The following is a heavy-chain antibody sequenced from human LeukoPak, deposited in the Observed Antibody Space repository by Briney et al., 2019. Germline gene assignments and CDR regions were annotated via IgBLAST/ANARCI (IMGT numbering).Heavy chain of an antibody. D-gene: IGHD2-2*01. V-gene: IGHV3-7*01. Sequence: GGSLRLSCAASGFTFSSYWMNWVRQAPGKGLEWVANIKEDGSHENYVDSVKGRFTISRDNAKNSLYLQMNSLRAEDTAVYYCASLYCSSTSCGAFDIWGRGTMVTVSS. J-gene: IGHJ3*02. CDR3: ASLYCSSTSCGAFDI. CDR1: GFTFSSYW. CDR2: IKEDGSHE.